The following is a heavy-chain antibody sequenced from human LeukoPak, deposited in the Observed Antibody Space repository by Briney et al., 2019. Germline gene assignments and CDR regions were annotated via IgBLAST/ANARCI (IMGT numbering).Heavy chain of an antibody. D-gene: IGHD2-15*01. Sequence: GGSLRLSCAASGFTFSKDDFHWVRQAPGKGLECVAAICVTGDTYYADSVKGRFTISREDAANSFYLQMRSLGAGDTALYYCTKEFCGSRAACAGGSYYDFWGRGVLVTVSS. CDR2: ICVTGDT. CDR3: TKEFCGSRAACAGGSYYDF. J-gene: IGHJ2*01. V-gene: IGHV3-13*01. CDR1: GFTFSKDD.